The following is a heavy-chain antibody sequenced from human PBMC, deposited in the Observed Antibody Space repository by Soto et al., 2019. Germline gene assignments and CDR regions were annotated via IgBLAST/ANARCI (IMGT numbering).Heavy chain of an antibody. D-gene: IGHD1-7*01. V-gene: IGHV3-72*01. CDR3: VRAARSGTTHFDY. CDR2: SRNKAKSYTT. Sequence: EVQLVESGGVLVQPGGSLRLSCVASGLSFSDHYMGWVRQAPGNGLEWVGRSRNKAKSYTTDYAASVKGRFTISRDDSKSSVYLQMNSLETEDTAVYYCVRAARSGTTHFDYWGQGTLVTVSS. J-gene: IGHJ4*02. CDR1: GLSFSDHY.